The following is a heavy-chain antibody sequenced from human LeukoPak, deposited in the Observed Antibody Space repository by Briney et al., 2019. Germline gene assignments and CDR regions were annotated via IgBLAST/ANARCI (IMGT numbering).Heavy chain of an antibody. V-gene: IGHV3-21*01. J-gene: IGHJ6*02. Sequence: GGSLRLSCAASGFAFSDFSMNWVRQAPGKGLEWVSPISSLGNFIYYADSVKGRFTISRDNAQNSLFLQMDSLRAEDTALYYCARWVNSGSYKLYYGMDVWGQGTTVTVSS. D-gene: IGHD1-26*01. CDR3: ARWVNSGSYKLYYGMDV. CDR1: GFAFSDFS. CDR2: ISSLGNFI.